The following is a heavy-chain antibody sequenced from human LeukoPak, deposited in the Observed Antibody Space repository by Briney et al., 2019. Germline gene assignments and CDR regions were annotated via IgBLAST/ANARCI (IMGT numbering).Heavy chain of an antibody. CDR3: AGADVDTAMVSDY. CDR1: GGSISSSSYY. V-gene: IGHV4-39*07. D-gene: IGHD5-18*01. Sequence: PSETLSLTCTVSGGSISSSSYYWGWIRQPPGKGLEWIGSIYYSGSTYYNPSLKSRVTISVDTSKNQFSLKLSSVTAADTAVYYCAGADVDTAMVSDYWGQGTLVTVSS. J-gene: IGHJ4*02. CDR2: IYYSGST.